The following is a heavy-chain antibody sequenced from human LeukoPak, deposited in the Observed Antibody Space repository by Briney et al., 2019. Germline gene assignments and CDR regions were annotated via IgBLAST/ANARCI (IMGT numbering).Heavy chain of an antibody. CDR2: ISGSGGST. CDR3: ARGARGTYSFGYE. V-gene: IGHV3-23*01. J-gene: IGHJ4*02. Sequence: GGSLRLSCAASGFTFSSYAMSWVPQAPGKGLEWVSVISGSGGSTYSADSVKGRFTISRDNSKNTLYLQMNSLRAEDTAVYYCARGARGTYSFGYEWRQGTLVTVSS. D-gene: IGHD5-18*01. CDR1: GFTFSSYA.